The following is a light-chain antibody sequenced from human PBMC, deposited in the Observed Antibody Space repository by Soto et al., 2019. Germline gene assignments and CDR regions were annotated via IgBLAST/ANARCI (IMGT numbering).Light chain of an antibody. CDR1: QNIYSTY. CDR3: HQYGSSPPLT. CDR2: GAS. V-gene: IGKV3-20*01. Sequence: EIVLTQSPDTLSLSPGERATLSCRASQNIYSTYLAWYQQKPGQAPRLLIYGASSRAAGIPARFSGSGSGTDFTLTISRLEPEDSAVYYCHQYGSSPPLTFGGGTKVEIK. J-gene: IGKJ4*01.